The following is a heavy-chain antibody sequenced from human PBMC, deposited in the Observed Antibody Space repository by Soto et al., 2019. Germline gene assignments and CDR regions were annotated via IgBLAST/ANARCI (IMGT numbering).Heavy chain of an antibody. Sequence: QVQLQESGPGLVKPSQTLSLTCTVSGGSISSGGYYWSWIRQHPGKGLEWIGYIYYSGSTYYNPSLKRRFTISVDTSKNQFSLKLSSVTAADTAVYYCASSVAVAGDRYWFDPWRQGTLVTVSS. J-gene: IGHJ5*02. CDR1: GGSISSGGYY. D-gene: IGHD6-19*01. CDR3: ASSVAVAGDRYWFDP. CDR2: IYYSGST. V-gene: IGHV4-31*03.